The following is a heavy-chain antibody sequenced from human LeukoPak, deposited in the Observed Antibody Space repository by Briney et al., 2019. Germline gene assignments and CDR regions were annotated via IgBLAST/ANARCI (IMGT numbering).Heavy chain of an antibody. Sequence: GGSLRLSCAASGSTFSGYWMHRVRQAPGKGLEWVSRINIDGATTNYADSVKGRFTISRDNAKNTLHLQMNSLRADDTAVYYCVRGAVGTGVWFDPWGQGTLVTVSS. D-gene: IGHD1-26*01. CDR3: VRGAVGTGVWFDP. V-gene: IGHV3-74*01. J-gene: IGHJ5*02. CDR2: INIDGATT. CDR1: GSTFSGYW.